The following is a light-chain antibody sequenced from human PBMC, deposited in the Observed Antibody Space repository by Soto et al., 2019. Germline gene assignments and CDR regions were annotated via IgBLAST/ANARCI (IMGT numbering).Light chain of an antibody. CDR2: EVS. CDR1: ISDVGGYNY. J-gene: IGLJ1*01. V-gene: IGLV2-14*01. CDR3: TSYTSSFTHL. Sequence: QSVLTQPASLSGSPGQSITISCTGTISDVGGYNYVSWYQQHPGKAPKLMIFEVSNRPSGVSNRFSGSKSGNTASLTISGLQTEDEADYYCTSYTSSFTHLFGTGTKVTVL.